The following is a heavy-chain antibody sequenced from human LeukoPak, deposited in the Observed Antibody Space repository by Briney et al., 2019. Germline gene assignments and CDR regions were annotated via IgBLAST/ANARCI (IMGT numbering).Heavy chain of an antibody. CDR2: IYSGGST. Sequence: GGSLRLSCAASGFTVSSNYMSWVRQAPGKGLEWVSVIYSGGSTYYADSVKGRFTISRDNSKNTLYLQMNSLRAEDTAVYYCARGMDKWELLFDYWGQGTLVTVSS. CDR3: ARGMDKWELLFDY. D-gene: IGHD1-26*01. CDR1: GFTVSSNY. V-gene: IGHV3-66*01. J-gene: IGHJ4*02.